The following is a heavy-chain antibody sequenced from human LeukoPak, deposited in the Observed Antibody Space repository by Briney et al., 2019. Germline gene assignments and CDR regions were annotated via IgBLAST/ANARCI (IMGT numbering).Heavy chain of an antibody. D-gene: IGHD5-24*01. CDR3: AKQKDGYFDY. Sequence: GGSLRLSCAASGFTFSSYGMHWVRQAPGKGLEWVAVIWYDGSNKYYADSVKGRFTISRDNSKNTLYLQMSSLRAEDTAVYYCAKQKDGYFDYWGQGTLVTVSS. J-gene: IGHJ4*02. CDR1: GFTFSSYG. V-gene: IGHV3-33*06. CDR2: IWYDGSNK.